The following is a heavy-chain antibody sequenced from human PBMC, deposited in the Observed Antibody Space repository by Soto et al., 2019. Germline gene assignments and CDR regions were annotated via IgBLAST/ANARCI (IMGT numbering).Heavy chain of an antibody. J-gene: IGHJ6*02. CDR2: ISSSSSYI. Sequence: EVQLVESGGGLVKPGGSLRLSCAASGFTFSSYSMNWVRQAPGKGLEWVSSISSSSSYIYYADSVKGRFTISRDNAKNALSLQTNGLRAEDTAVYYCAGDGGDSQYYYCYGMDVRGQGTTVTVSS. CDR3: AGDGGDSQYYYCYGMDV. CDR1: GFTFSSYS. D-gene: IGHD2-21*02. V-gene: IGHV3-21*01.